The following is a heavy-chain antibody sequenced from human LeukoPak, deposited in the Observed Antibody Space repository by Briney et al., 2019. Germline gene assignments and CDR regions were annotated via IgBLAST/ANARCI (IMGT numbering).Heavy chain of an antibody. D-gene: IGHD6-13*01. Sequence: ETLSLTCTVSGGSISSSSYYWGWIRQPPGKGLGWVSGISGSGDNTYYADSVKGRFTISRDNSKKTLYLHLNSLRVEDAAVYYCAKDGYSSIPGFHFEYWGQGTPVTVSS. CDR2: ISGSGDNT. V-gene: IGHV3-23*01. CDR3: AKDGYSSIPGFHFEY. CDR1: GGSISSSSYY. J-gene: IGHJ4*02.